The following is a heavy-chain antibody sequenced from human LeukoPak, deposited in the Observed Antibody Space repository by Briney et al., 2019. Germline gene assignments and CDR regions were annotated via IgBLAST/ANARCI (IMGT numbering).Heavy chain of an antibody. Sequence: PGRSLRLSCAASGFTFSSYGMHWVRQAPGKGLEWMAVVSNEGINKYYADLVKGRFTISRDNSKNALFLQMNSLRAEDTAVYYCAKEPTPYYNFYGMDVWGQGTTVTLPS. CDR2: VSNEGINK. CDR1: GFTFSSYG. CDR3: AKEPTPYYNFYGMDV. J-gene: IGHJ6*02. V-gene: IGHV3-30*18.